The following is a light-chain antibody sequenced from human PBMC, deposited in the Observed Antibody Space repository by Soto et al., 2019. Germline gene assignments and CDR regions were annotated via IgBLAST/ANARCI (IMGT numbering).Light chain of an antibody. CDR2: WAS. CDR3: QQYFRAPPT. V-gene: IGKV4-1*01. CDR1: QSVLYSSNNKNY. Sequence: IVMTQSPDSLAVSLGERATINCKSRQSVLYSSNNKNYLAWYQQRPGQSPKLLISWASTRESGVPDRFSGSGSGTDFTLTISSLQAEDVAVYYCQQYFRAPPTFGQGTKLEIK. J-gene: IGKJ2*01.